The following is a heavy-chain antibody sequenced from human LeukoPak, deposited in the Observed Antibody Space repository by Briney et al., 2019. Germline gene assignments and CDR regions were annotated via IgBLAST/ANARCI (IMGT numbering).Heavy chain of an antibody. CDR2: TYYSGST. CDR1: GVSISSYY. CDR3: ARDSDILTGSNYYGMDV. D-gene: IGHD3-9*01. J-gene: IGHJ6*02. V-gene: IGHV4-59*01. Sequence: SETLSLTCTVSGVSISSYYWSWVRQPPGKGLEWVGYTYYSGSTNYNPSLKRRVTISVDTSKNQFSLKLSSVTAADTAVYYCARDSDILTGSNYYGMDVWGQGTTVTVSS.